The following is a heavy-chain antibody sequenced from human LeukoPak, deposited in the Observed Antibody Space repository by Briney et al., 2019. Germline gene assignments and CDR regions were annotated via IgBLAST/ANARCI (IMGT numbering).Heavy chain of an antibody. Sequence: GASVKVSCKASGFTFTSSAVQWVRQARGQRLEWIGWIVVGSGNTNYAQKFQERVTITRDMSTSAAYMELSSLRSEDTAVYYCAATYDSSGYYYISHPWGQGTLVTVSS. CDR1: GFTFTSSA. CDR2: IVVGSGNT. V-gene: IGHV1-58*01. J-gene: IGHJ5*02. D-gene: IGHD3-22*01. CDR3: AATYDSSGYYYISHP.